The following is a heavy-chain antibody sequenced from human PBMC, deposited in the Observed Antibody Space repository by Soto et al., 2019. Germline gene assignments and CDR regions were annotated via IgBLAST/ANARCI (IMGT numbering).Heavy chain of an antibody. J-gene: IGHJ6*02. Sequence: GGSLRLSCAASGFTFSSYWMHWVRQAPGKGLVWVSGINSDGRSTIYADSVKGRFTISRDNAKNTLYLQMNSLRAEDTAVYYCARYLEGLRYFDWLSPPYGMDVWGQGTTVTVSS. CDR1: GFTFSSYW. CDR3: ARYLEGLRYFDWLSPPYGMDV. V-gene: IGHV3-74*01. CDR2: INSDGRST. D-gene: IGHD3-9*01.